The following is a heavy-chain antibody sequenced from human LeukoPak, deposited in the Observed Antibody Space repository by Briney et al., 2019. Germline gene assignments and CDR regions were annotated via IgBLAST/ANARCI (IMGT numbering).Heavy chain of an antibody. V-gene: IGHV3-30*04. Sequence: GRSLRLSCAASGFTFSSYAMHWVRQAPGKGLEWVAVISYDGSNKYYADSVKGRFTISRDNSKNTLYLQMNSLRAEDTAVYYCVCVEMATNAWADFDYWGQGTLVTVSS. CDR3: VCVEMATNAWADFDY. CDR1: GFTFSSYA. CDR2: ISYDGSNK. J-gene: IGHJ4*02. D-gene: IGHD5-24*01.